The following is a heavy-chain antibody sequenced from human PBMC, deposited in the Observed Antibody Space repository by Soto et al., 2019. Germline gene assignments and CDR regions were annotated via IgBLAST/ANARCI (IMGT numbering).Heavy chain of an antibody. CDR2: IYYSGST. CDR1: GGSISSSSYY. J-gene: IGHJ6*02. D-gene: IGHD3-10*01. CDR3: ARLPTMVRGVSRCYGMDV. V-gene: IGHV4-39*01. Sequence: PSETLSLTCTVSGGSISSSSYYWGWIRQPPGKGLEWIGSIYYSGSTYYNPSLKSRVTISVDTSKNQFSLKLSSVTAADTAVYYCARLPTMVRGVSRCYGMDVWGQGTTVTVSS.